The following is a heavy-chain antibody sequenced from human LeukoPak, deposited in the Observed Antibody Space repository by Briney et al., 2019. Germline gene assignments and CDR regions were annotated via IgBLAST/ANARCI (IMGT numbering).Heavy chain of an antibody. CDR2: ISGSGGNT. D-gene: IGHD6-19*01. Sequence: SGGSLRLSCAASGFTFSSYAMSWVRQAPGKGLEWVSAISGSGGNTYYADSVKGRFTISRDNSKNTLYLQMHSLRAEDTAVYYCASPSSGQSFDIWGQGTMVTVSS. V-gene: IGHV3-23*01. J-gene: IGHJ3*02. CDR1: GFTFSSYA. CDR3: ASPSSGQSFDI.